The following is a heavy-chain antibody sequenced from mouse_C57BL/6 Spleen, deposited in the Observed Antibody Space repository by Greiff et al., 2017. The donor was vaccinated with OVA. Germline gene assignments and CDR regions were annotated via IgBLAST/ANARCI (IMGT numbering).Heavy chain of an antibody. D-gene: IGHD2-3*01. V-gene: IGHV1-12*01. CDR2: IYPGNGDT. J-gene: IGHJ4*01. CDR3: ARCDDYDAMDY. CDR1: GYTFTSYN. Sequence: QVQLQQSGAELVRPGASVKMSCKASGYTFTSYNMYWVKQTPRQGLEWIGAIYPGNGDTSYNQKFKGKATLTVDKSSSTAYMQLSSLTSEDSAVYFCARCDDYDAMDYWGQGTSVTVSS.